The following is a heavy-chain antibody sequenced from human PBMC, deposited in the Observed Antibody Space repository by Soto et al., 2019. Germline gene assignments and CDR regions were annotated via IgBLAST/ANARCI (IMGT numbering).Heavy chain of an antibody. Sequence: GPSVKVSCKASGGTFSSHSINWVRQAPGQGLEWMGGIVTLFGTANYAQNFQGRVTITADQSTSTVYMDLSSLRSDDTAVYYCAREVGYGDFSAALLDWGQGTLVTVSS. CDR2: IVTLFGTA. CDR1: GGTFSSHS. D-gene: IGHD4-17*01. J-gene: IGHJ4*02. CDR3: AREVGYGDFSAALLD. V-gene: IGHV1-69*13.